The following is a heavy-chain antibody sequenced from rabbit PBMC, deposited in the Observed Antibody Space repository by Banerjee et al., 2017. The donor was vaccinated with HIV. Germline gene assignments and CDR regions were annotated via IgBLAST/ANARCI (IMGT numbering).Heavy chain of an antibody. Sequence: QSLEESGGGLVKPGGTLTLTCKASGIDFSSYYYMCWVRQAPGKGLEWIACIYGGSGGVTYYATWAKGRFTISKTSSTTVSLQMNSLTAADTATYFCARGDAGDTHFNLWGQGTLVTVS. D-gene: IGHD4-2*01. CDR2: IYGGSGGVT. V-gene: IGHV1S40*01. CDR3: ARGDAGDTHFNL. J-gene: IGHJ4*01. CDR1: GIDFSSYYY.